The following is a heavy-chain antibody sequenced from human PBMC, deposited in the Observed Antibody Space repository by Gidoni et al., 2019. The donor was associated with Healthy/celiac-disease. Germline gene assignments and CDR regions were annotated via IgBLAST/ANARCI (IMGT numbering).Heavy chain of an antibody. CDR3: ARAIAAAGTLTDY. Sequence: QLQLQESGPGLVKPSETLSLTCTVSGGSISSSSYYWGWIRQPPGTGLEWIGSIYYSGSTYYNPSLKSRVTISVDTSKNQFSLKLSSVTAADTAVYYCARAIAAAGTLTDYWGQGTLVTVSS. CDR1: GGSISSSSYY. CDR2: IYYSGST. J-gene: IGHJ4*02. V-gene: IGHV4-39*01. D-gene: IGHD6-13*01.